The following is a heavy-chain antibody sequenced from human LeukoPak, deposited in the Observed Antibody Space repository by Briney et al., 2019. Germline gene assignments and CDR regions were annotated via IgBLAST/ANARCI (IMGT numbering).Heavy chain of an antibody. Sequence: ASVKVSCKASGYTFTGYYMHWVRQAPGQGLEWMGWINPNSGGTNYAQKFQGRVTMTRDTSISTAYMELSRLRSDDTAVYYCAREYSYGYSFDYWGQGTLVTVFS. J-gene: IGHJ4*02. CDR1: GYTFTGYY. CDR2: INPNSGGT. V-gene: IGHV1-2*02. CDR3: AREYSYGYSFDY. D-gene: IGHD5-18*01.